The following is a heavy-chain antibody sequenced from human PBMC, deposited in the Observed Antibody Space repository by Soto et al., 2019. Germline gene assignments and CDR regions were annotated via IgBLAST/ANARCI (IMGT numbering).Heavy chain of an antibody. CDR3: XXXXXXXXXXXXDX. V-gene: IGHV3-30-3*01. CDR1: GFTFSSYA. CDR2: ISYDGSNK. Sequence: QVQLVESGGGVVQPGRSLRLSCAASGFTFSSYAMHWVRQAPGKGLEWVAVISYDGSNKYYADSVKGRFTIPRDNSKNPLYLQMNSLSAEDTAVXXXXXXXXXXXXXXXDXWGQGTLVTVSS. J-gene: IGHJ4*02.